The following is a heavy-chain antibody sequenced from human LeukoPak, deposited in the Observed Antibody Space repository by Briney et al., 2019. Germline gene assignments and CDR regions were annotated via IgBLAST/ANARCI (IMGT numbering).Heavy chain of an antibody. CDR1: GDTVSSNSAA. J-gene: IGHJ4*02. V-gene: IGHV6-1*01. D-gene: IGHD3-10*01. CDR3: AKGRWALFDC. CDR2: TYYRSKRYN. Sequence: SQTLSLTCALSGDTVSSNSAAWNCIRQSPSNGLEWLGRTYYRSKRYNDYAVSLKSRMTINADTSKTQFSLQLNSVTPEDTAVYYCAKGRWALFDCWGQGTLVIVSS.